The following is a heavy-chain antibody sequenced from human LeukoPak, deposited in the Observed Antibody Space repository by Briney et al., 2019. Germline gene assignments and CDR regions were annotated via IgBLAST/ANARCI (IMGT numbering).Heavy chain of an antibody. V-gene: IGHV4-31*03. D-gene: IGHD3-3*01. Sequence: SQTLSLTCTVSGGSISSGGYYWSWIRQHPGKGLEWIGYIYYSGSTNYNPSLKSRVTISVDTSNHQFSLKLSSVTAADTAVYFCVREHDFWSGYRDAFDIWGQGTVVTVSS. J-gene: IGHJ3*02. CDR1: GGSISSGGYY. CDR3: VREHDFWSGYRDAFDI. CDR2: IYYSGST.